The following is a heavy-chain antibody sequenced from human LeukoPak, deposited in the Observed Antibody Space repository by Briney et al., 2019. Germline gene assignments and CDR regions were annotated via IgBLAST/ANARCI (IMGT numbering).Heavy chain of an antibody. Sequence: SETLSLTCTVSGGSISSYYWSWTRQPPGKGLEWIGYIYYSGSTNYNPSLKSRVTISVDTSKNQFSLKLSSVTAADTAVYYCARVAAVAGNFDYWGQGTLVTVSS. CDR1: GGSISSYY. CDR3: ARVAAVAGNFDY. J-gene: IGHJ4*02. V-gene: IGHV4-59*01. CDR2: IYYSGST. D-gene: IGHD6-19*01.